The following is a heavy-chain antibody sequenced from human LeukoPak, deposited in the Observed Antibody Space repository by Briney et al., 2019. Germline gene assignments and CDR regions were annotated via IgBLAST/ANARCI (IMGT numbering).Heavy chain of an antibody. CDR3: AKNYFDSSGFYPLNY. CDR1: GFIFSTYG. Sequence: GGSLRLSCAASGFIFSTYGMHWVRQAPGKGLEWVAVIWYDGSNKYYADSVKGRFTISRDNSKNTLYLQMNSLRAEDTAVYYCAKNYFDSSGFYPLNYWGQGTLVTVSS. J-gene: IGHJ4*02. D-gene: IGHD3-22*01. V-gene: IGHV3-33*06. CDR2: IWYDGSNK.